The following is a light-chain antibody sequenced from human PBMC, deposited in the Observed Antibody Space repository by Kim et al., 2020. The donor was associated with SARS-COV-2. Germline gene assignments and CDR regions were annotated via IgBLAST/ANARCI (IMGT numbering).Light chain of an antibody. CDR3: ISRDRGGAHVL. J-gene: IGLJ1*01. CDR1: SLRNYY. CDR2: GRD. V-gene: IGLV3-19*01. Sequence: SSELTQDPVVSVALGQTVRITCQGDSLRNYYASWYQQKAGQAPVVVIYGRDNRPSGIPDRFFGSSSADTSSLTITGAQAADEADYYCISRDRGGAHVLFG.